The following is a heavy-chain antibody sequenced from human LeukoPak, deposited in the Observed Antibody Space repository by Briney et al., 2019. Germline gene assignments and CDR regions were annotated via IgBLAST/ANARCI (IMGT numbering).Heavy chain of an antibody. V-gene: IGHV3-23*01. CDR2: ISTSGGST. J-gene: IGHJ4*02. Sequence: GGSLRLSCAASGFTVSSDYMSWVRQAPGKGLEWVSTISTSGGSTYYADSVKGRFTISRDNSKNTLFLQMNSLRAEDTAVYYCAKNIPSGSYTALDFWGQGTLVTVSS. CDR3: AKNIPSGSYTALDF. CDR1: GFTVSSDY. D-gene: IGHD1-26*01.